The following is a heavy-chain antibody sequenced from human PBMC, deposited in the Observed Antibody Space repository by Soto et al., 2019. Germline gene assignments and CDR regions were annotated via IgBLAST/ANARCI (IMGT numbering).Heavy chain of an antibody. CDR3: AKEVQNTYGCPFDY. J-gene: IGHJ4*02. CDR2: ISYDESNK. D-gene: IGHD5-18*01. V-gene: IGHV3-30*18. Sequence: PGGSRRLSCAASGFTFSRYGVRWVRQAPGKGLEWLAVISYDESNKKYADSVKGRFTISRDNSKNTLYLQMNSLRAEDTAVYYCAKEVQNTYGCPFDYWGQGTLVTVSS. CDR1: GFTFSRYG.